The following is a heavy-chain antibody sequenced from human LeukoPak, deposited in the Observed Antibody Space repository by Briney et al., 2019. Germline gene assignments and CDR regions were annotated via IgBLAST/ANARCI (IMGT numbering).Heavy chain of an antibody. J-gene: IGHJ5*02. V-gene: IGHV1-2*02. Sequence: ASVKVSCKASGYTFTGYYMHWVRQAPGQGLEWMGWIKPNNGGTNYAQKFQGRVTMTRDTSISTAYMELSRLRSDDTAVYYCARARGDIVVVPAAIWLDPWGQGTLVTVSS. CDR2: IKPNNGGT. CDR1: GYTFTGYY. D-gene: IGHD2-2*01. CDR3: ARARGDIVVVPAAIWLDP.